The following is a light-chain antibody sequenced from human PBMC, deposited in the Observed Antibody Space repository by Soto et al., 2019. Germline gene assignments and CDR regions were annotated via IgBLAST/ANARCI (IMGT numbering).Light chain of an antibody. Sequence: MQMTGSPSSLSPSVGGRGTITFRTSQSVSTYLNWYQQRPGKAPKLLIYGESSLQSGFHSRFSGSGSGTHFPLTISSLKPEDFETYYCKEGSTLLNFGGGNTVDIK. J-gene: IGKJ4*01. CDR3: KEGSTLLN. CDR2: GES. CDR1: QSVSTY. V-gene: IGKV1-39*01.